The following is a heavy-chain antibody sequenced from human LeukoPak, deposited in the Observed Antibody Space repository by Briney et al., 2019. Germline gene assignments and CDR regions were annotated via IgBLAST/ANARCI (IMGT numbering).Heavy chain of an antibody. CDR3: AKGYSGYYAMYYFDY. CDR2: FSGSGGST. Sequence: GGSLRLSCAASGFTFSRFAMSWVRQAPGKGLEWVSGFSGSGGSTYYADSVKGRFTISRDNSKNTLYLQMNSLRVEDTAVYYCAKGYSGYYAMYYFDYWGQGTRVTVSS. D-gene: IGHD3-22*01. CDR1: GFTFSRFA. J-gene: IGHJ4*02. V-gene: IGHV3-23*01.